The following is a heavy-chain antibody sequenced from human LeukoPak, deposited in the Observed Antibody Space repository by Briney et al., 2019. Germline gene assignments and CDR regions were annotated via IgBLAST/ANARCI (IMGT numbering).Heavy chain of an antibody. V-gene: IGHV5-51*01. CDR1: GYSFTSYW. D-gene: IGHD6-19*01. J-gene: IGHJ6*02. Sequence: GESLKISCQASGYSFTSYWIGWVRQRPGKGLEWMGIVYPGDSDTKYNPSFQGHVTISADSSTKTAYLEWSSLNASDTGIYYCARHGPISVTGRLMDVWGQGTTVIVS. CDR3: ARHGPISVTGRLMDV. CDR2: VYPGDSDT.